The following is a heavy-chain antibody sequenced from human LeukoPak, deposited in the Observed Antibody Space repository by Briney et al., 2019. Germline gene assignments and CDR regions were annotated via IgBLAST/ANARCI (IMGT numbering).Heavy chain of an antibody. V-gene: IGHV1-69*13. D-gene: IGHD2-2*02. Sequence: SVKVSCKASGYTFTDYYMHWVRQAPGQGLEWMGGIIPIFGTANYAQKFQGRVTITADESTSTAYMELSSLRSEDTAVYYCARDINIEVKKCSSTSCYTTPLGYWGQGTLVTVSS. CDR2: IIPIFGTA. J-gene: IGHJ4*02. CDR3: ARDINIEVKKCSSTSCYTTPLGY. CDR1: GYTFTDYY.